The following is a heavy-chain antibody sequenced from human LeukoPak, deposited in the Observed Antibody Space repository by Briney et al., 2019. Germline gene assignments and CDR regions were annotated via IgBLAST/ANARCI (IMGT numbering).Heavy chain of an antibody. CDR2: ITTYNGDT. D-gene: IGHD1-26*01. J-gene: IGHJ4*02. Sequence: ASVKVSCKASGYTFTSNVITWVRQAPGQGLEGMGYITTYNGDTNYAQKFQGRVTMTTDTSTSTAYMELRSLRPDDTAMYYCARGRYSGSYTLFDYWGQGILVTVSS. V-gene: IGHV1-18*01. CDR1: GYTFTSNV. CDR3: ARGRYSGSYTLFDY.